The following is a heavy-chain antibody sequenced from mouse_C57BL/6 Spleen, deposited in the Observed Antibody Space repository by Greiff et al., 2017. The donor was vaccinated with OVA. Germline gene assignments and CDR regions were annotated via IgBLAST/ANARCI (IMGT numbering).Heavy chain of an antibody. J-gene: IGHJ3*01. CDR1: GYAFSSYW. Sequence: VKLVESGAELVKPGASVKISCKASGYAFSSYWMNWVKQRPGKGLEWIGQIYPGDGDTNYNGKFKGKATLTADKSSSTAYMQLSSLTSEDSAVYFCARGAYYSKGAWFAYWGQGTLVTVSA. CDR2: IYPGDGDT. CDR3: ARGAYYSKGAWFAY. D-gene: IGHD2-5*01. V-gene: IGHV1-80*01.